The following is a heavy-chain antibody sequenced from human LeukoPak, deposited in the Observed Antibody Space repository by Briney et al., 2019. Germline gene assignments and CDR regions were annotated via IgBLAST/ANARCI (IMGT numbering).Heavy chain of an antibody. V-gene: IGHV4-4*07. Sequence: SETLSLTCTVSGGSISYYWSWIRQPAGKGLEWIGRIYTSGSTNYNPSLKSRVTMSVDTSKNQFSLKLSSVTAADTAVYYCARDQIYYDSSGQFRGGYGDYFDYWGQGTLVTVSS. CDR1: GGSISYY. J-gene: IGHJ4*02. CDR3: ARDQIYYDSSGQFRGGYGDYFDY. D-gene: IGHD3-22*01. CDR2: IYTSGST.